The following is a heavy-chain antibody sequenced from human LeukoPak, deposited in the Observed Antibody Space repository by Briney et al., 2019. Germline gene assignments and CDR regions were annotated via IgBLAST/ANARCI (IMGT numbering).Heavy chain of an antibody. CDR2: ISYDGSNK. J-gene: IGHJ3*02. V-gene: IGHV3-30-3*01. Sequence: GGSLRLSCAASGFTFSSYAMHWVRQAPGKGLEWVAVISYDGSNKYYADSVKGRFTISRDNSKNTLYLQMNSLRAEDTAVYYCARDKEWLVRRNAFDIWGQGTMVTVSS. CDR1: GFTFSSYA. CDR3: ARDKEWLVRRNAFDI. D-gene: IGHD6-19*01.